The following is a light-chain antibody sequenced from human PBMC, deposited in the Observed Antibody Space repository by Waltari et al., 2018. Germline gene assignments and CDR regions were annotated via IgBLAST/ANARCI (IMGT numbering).Light chain of an antibody. V-gene: IGKV1-5*03. CDR3: QQYNSSPQK. J-gene: IGKJ1*01. CDR1: QSISSW. CDR2: KAS. Sequence: DIQMTQSPSTLSASVGDRVTITCRASQSISSWLAWYQQKPGKAPKLLIYKASNLESGVPSSFSGSGSGTEFTLTISSLQPDDFATYYCQQYNSSPQKFGQGTRVDIK.